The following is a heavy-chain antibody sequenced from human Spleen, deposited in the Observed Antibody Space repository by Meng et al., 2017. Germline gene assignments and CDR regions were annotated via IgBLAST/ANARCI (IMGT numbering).Heavy chain of an antibody. CDR2: LSNSGGST. CDR3: AKGRFFSASNGMDV. D-gene: IGHD2/OR15-2a*01. CDR1: GFTFSSFA. J-gene: IGHJ6*02. Sequence: GESLKISCAASGFTFSSFAMSWVRQAPGKGLEWVSTLSNSGGSTYYADSVKGRFTISRDNSKNTLYLQMNSLRAEDTAVYYCAKGRFFSASNGMDVWGQGTTVTVSS. V-gene: IGHV3-23*01.